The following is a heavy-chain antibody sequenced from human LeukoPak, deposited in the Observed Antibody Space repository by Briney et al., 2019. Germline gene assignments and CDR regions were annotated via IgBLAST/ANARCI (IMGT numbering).Heavy chain of an antibody. CDR2: IDPTDSYT. J-gene: IGHJ4*02. D-gene: IGHD3-10*01. Sequence: PGESLKISCKGSGYSFTNYWITWVRQMPGKGLEWLGRIDPTDSYTNCSPSFQGHVTISADKSISTAYLQWSSLKTSDTAMYYCARHYGSGSPLDHWGQGTLVTVSS. V-gene: IGHV5-10-1*01. CDR3: ARHYGSGSPLDH. CDR1: GYSFTNYW.